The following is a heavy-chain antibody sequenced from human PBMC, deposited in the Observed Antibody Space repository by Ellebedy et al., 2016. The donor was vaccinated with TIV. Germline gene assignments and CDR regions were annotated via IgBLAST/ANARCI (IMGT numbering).Heavy chain of an antibody. CDR3: ATDGSYGDYRSPTHAFEF. Sequence: GGSLRLSCAASGFTFSSYWMSWVRQAPGKGPEWVANINQDGSEKYYVDSVKGRFTISRDNAKNSLYLQMNSLGADDTAVYYCATDGSYGDYRSPTHAFEFWGQGTMVTVSS. V-gene: IGHV3-7*01. J-gene: IGHJ3*01. D-gene: IGHD4-17*01. CDR2: INQDGSEK. CDR1: GFTFSSYW.